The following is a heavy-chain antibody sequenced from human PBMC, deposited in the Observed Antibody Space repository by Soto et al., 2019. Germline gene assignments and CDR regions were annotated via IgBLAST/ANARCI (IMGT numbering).Heavy chain of an antibody. CDR2: ISGSGGST. Sequence: PGGSLSLSCAASGFTFSSYAMSWVRQAPGKGLEWVSAISGSGGSTYYADSVKGRFTISRDNSKNTLYLQMNSRRAEDTAVYYCANEAYSSGWYGYFQHWGQGTLVTVSS. CDR1: GFTFSSYA. J-gene: IGHJ1*01. CDR3: ANEAYSSGWYGYFQH. D-gene: IGHD6-19*01. V-gene: IGHV3-23*01.